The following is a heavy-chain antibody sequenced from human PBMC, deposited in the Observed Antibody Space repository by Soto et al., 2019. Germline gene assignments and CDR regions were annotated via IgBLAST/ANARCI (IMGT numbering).Heavy chain of an antibody. Sequence: PGGSLRLSCAASGFTFSSYAMHWVRQAPGKGLEWVAVISYDGSNKYYADSVKGRFTISRDNSKNTLYLQMGSLRAEDMAVYYCARAADSYGPIDYWGQGTLVTVSS. V-gene: IGHV3-30*14. J-gene: IGHJ4*02. D-gene: IGHD5-18*01. CDR3: ARAADSYGPIDY. CDR2: ISYDGSNK. CDR1: GFTFSSYA.